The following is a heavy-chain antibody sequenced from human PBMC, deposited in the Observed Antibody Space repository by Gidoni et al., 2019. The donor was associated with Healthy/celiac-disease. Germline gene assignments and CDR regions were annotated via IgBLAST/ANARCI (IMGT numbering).Heavy chain of an antibody. V-gene: IGHV3-7*03. CDR1: GFTFSSYW. Sequence: EVQLVESGGGLVQPGGSLRLSCAASGFTFSSYWLSWVRQAPGKGLEWVANIKQDGSEKYYVDSVKGRFTISRDNAKNSLYLQMNSLRAEDTAVYYCARDSLPRAYCSGGSCYSLNMDVWGKGTTVTVSS. CDR2: IKQDGSEK. J-gene: IGHJ6*03. D-gene: IGHD2-15*01. CDR3: ARDSLPRAYCSGGSCYSLNMDV.